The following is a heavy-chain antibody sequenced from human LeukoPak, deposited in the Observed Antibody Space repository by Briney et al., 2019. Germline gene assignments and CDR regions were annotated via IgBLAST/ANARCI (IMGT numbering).Heavy chain of an antibody. D-gene: IGHD6-19*01. CDR2: ISSSSSYI. CDR3: ARDQVPSGPQYYFDY. CDR1: GFTFSSYS. J-gene: IGHJ4*02. Sequence: GGSLRLSCAASGFTFSSYSMNWVRQAPGKGLEWVSSISSSSSYIYYADSVKGRFTISRDNAKNSLYLQMNSLRAEDTAVYYCARDQVPSGPQYYFDYWGQGTLVTVSS. V-gene: IGHV3-21*01.